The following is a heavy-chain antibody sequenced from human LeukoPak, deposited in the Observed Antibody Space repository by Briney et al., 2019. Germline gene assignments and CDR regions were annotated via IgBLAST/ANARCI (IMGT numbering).Heavy chain of an antibody. J-gene: IGHJ4*02. D-gene: IGHD2-2*01. CDR1: GGSISSFY. V-gene: IGHV4-59*01. CDR2: IYYSGST. CDR3: ARSLSGTSSDY. Sequence: PSQTLSLTCTVSGGSISSFYWSWIRQPPGKGLEWIGYIYYSGSTNYNPSLKSRVTTSVDTSKNQFSLKLSSVTAADTAVYYCARSLSGTSSDYWGQGTLVTVSS.